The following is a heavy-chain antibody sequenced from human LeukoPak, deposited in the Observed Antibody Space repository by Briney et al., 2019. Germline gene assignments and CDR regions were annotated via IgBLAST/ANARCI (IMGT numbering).Heavy chain of an antibody. Sequence: SETLSLTCTVSGGSISGGHWSWIRQPPGRGLEWIGYVYTSGSTNYNPSLKSRVTISVDTSKSQFALKLSSVTAADTAVYYCAKSYFDYSTYYSYYFNPWGQGALVTVSS. CDR3: AKSYFDYSTYYSYYFNP. CDR2: VYTSGST. D-gene: IGHD4-11*01. V-gene: IGHV4-4*09. J-gene: IGHJ4*02. CDR1: GGSISGGH.